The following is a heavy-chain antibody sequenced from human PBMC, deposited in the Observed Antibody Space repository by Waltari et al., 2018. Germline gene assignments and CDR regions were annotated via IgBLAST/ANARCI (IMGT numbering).Heavy chain of an antibody. CDR3: ARNAAAAGHYWFDP. Sequence: QVQLVKSGVEVKKTGASVKVSCKTSGYSFTTSDINWVRQATGQGLEWMGWITPYNGDTAYAPKFQGRVTFTSNTSISTVYMEINSLSPEDTALYYCARNAAAAGHYWFDPWGQGTLVTVSS. V-gene: IGHV1-8*01. J-gene: IGHJ5*02. CDR1: GYSFTTSD. CDR2: ITPYNGDT. D-gene: IGHD6-25*01.